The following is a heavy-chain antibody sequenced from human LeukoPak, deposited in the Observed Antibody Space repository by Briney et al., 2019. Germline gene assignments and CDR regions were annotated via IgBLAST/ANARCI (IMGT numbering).Heavy chain of an antibody. V-gene: IGHV4-30-2*01. J-gene: IGHJ3*02. D-gene: IGHD3-10*02. Sequence: SETLSLTCTVSGGSISSGGYYWSWIRQPPGKGLKWIGYIYHSGSTYYNPSLKSRVTISVDRSKNQFSLKLSSVTAADTAVYYCARESRITMYFPEGQAAFDIWGQGTMVTVSS. CDR2: IYHSGST. CDR3: ARESRITMYFPEGQAAFDI. CDR1: GGSISSGGYY.